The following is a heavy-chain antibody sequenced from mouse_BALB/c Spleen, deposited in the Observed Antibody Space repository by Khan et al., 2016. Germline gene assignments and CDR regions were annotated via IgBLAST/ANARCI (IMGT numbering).Heavy chain of an antibody. CDR2: IDPANGNT. V-gene: IGHV14-3*02. Sequence: EVQLQESGAELVKPGASVKLSCTASGFNIKDTYMHWVKQRPEQGLEWIGRIDPANGNTKYDPKFQGKATITADTSSNTAYLQLSSLTSEDTAVYYWARSPYDDDVGFAYWGQGTLVTVSA. J-gene: IGHJ3*01. D-gene: IGHD2-4*01. CDR1: GFNIKDTY. CDR3: ARSPYDDDVGFAY.